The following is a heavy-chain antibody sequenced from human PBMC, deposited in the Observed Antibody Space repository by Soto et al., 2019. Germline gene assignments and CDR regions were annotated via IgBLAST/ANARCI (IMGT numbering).Heavy chain of an antibody. CDR3: ASWRGSGWYDY. J-gene: IGHJ4*02. D-gene: IGHD6-19*01. CDR1: GGSISSSNW. Sequence: QVQLQESGPGLVKPSGTLSLTCAVSGGSISSSNWWSWVRQPPGKGLEWIGEIYHSGSTNYNPSLKSRVTXSEXKSKNQFSLKLSPVTAADTAVYYCASWRGSGWYDYWGQGTLVTVSS. V-gene: IGHV4-4*02. CDR2: IYHSGST.